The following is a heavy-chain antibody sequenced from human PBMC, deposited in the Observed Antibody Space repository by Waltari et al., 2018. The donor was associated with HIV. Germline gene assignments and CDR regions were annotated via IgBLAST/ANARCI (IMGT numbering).Heavy chain of an antibody. D-gene: IGHD5-18*01. CDR1: GFTVSSNY. CDR3: ARDRGDSFFPY. J-gene: IGHJ4*02. Sequence: EVQLVTSGGGLIPPGGSLRLSCAASGFTVSSNYMSWVRQAPGQGRGWVSVIYSGGSTFYADSVQGRFTISRDNAKNTLFLQLNSRRAEDTAVYYCARDRGDSFFPYWGQGTLVTVSS. V-gene: IGHV3-53*01. CDR2: IYSGGST.